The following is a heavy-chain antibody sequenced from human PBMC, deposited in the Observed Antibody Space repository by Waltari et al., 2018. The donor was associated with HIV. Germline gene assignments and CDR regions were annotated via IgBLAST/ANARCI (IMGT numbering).Heavy chain of an antibody. CDR1: GYSINSDYN. CDR2: VYHSGST. D-gene: IGHD2-2*01. CDR3: ARAGVVPALFDL. J-gene: IGHJ2*01. Sequence: QVQLLESGPGLLKPSETLSLTCVFSGYSINSDYNWGWLRQPPGRGLEWIGSVYHSGSTLHNPSLNSRVTISIDTSKSQFSLKLSSVTAADTAVYYCARAGVVPALFDLWGRGTLVTVSS. V-gene: IGHV4-38-2*01.